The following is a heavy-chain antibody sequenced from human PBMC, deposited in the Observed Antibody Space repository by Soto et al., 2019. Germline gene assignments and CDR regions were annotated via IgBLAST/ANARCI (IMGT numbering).Heavy chain of an antibody. J-gene: IGHJ3*02. CDR1: WYTFTSYD. V-gene: IGHV1-8*01. Sequence: VKGSCKGSWYTFTSYDINLGGQAPGQGLEWMGWMNPNSGNTGYAQKFQGRVTMTRNTSISTAYMELSSLRSEDTAVYYCARSVYDFWSGGNAFDIWGQGTMVTVSS. D-gene: IGHD3-3*01. CDR3: ARSVYDFWSGGNAFDI. CDR2: MNPNSGNT.